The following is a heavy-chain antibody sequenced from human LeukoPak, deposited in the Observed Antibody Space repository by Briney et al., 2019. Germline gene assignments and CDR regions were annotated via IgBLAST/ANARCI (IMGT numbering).Heavy chain of an antibody. CDR3: AKGVAYCGGDCYSDYFDY. Sequence: GGSLRLSCAASGFTFSNYAMSWVRQAPGKGLEWVSTISDSGGRTYYADSVKGRFTISRDNSKNTLYLHVNSLRAEDTAVYYCAKGVAYCGGDCYSDYFDYWGQGTLVTVSS. CDR2: ISDSGGRT. CDR1: GFTFSNYA. V-gene: IGHV3-23*01. D-gene: IGHD2-21*02. J-gene: IGHJ4*02.